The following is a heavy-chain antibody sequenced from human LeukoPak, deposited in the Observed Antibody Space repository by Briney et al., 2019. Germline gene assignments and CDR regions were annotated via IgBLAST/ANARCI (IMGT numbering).Heavy chain of an antibody. CDR3: ARGPKLHSSGWVG. J-gene: IGHJ4*02. CDR2: IWYDGSNK. Sequence: PGGSLRLSCAASGFTFSSYGMHWVRQAPGKGLEWVAVIWYDGSNKYYADSVKGRFTISRDNSKNTLYLQMNSLRAEDTAVYYCARGPKLHSSGWVGWGQGTLVTVPS. CDR1: GFTFSSYG. V-gene: IGHV3-33*01. D-gene: IGHD6-19*01.